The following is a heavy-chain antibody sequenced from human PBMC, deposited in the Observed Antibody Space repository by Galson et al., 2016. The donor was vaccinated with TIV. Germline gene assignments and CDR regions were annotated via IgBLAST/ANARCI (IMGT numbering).Heavy chain of an antibody. Sequence: SLRLSCAASGFTFSSFAVSWVRQAPGKGLEWVSGISAGGGRTNYADSVKGRFTISRDNPKNTLYLQMSSLRAEDPAVYFCAKMDSSGFDYVRRFDFWGQGTLATVSS. J-gene: IGHJ4*02. CDR2: ISAGGGRT. CDR1: GFTFSSFA. V-gene: IGHV3-23*01. D-gene: IGHD3-22*01. CDR3: AKMDSSGFDYVRRFDF.